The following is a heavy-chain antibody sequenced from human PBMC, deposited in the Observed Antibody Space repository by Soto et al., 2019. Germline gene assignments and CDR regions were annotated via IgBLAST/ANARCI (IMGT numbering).Heavy chain of an antibody. J-gene: IGHJ3*02. CDR3: ARNGLEVAFDI. V-gene: IGHV3-30*03. CDR2: ISYDGSNK. Sequence: GGSLRLSCAASGFTFSSYGMHWVRQAPGKGLEWVAVISYDGSNKYYADSVKGRFTISRDNSKNTLYLQMNSLRAEDTAVYYCARNGLEVAFDIWGQGTMVTVSS. D-gene: IGHD1-1*01. CDR1: GFTFSSYG.